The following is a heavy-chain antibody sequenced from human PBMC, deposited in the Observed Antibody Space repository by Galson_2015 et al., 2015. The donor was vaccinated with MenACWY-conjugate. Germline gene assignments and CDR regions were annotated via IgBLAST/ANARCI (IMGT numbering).Heavy chain of an antibody. CDR1: GFTFSSYE. CDR2: VSSSGSTI. V-gene: IGHV3-48*03. CDR3: ARDRLGAYYYGSGRGPDY. D-gene: IGHD3-10*01. J-gene: IGHJ4*02. Sequence: SLRLSCAASGFTFSSYEMNWVRQAPGKGLEWVSYVSSSGSTIYYADSVKGRFTISRDNAKNSLYLQMSSLGAEDTAVYYCARDRLGAYYYGSGRGPDYWGQGTPVTVSS.